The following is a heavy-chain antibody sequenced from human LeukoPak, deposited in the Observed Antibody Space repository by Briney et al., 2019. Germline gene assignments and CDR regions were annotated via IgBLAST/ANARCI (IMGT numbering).Heavy chain of an antibody. Sequence: SETLSLTCTVSGGSISSSSYYWGWIRQPAGKGLEWIGRIYTSGSTNYNPSLKSRVTISVDTSKNQFSLKLSSVTAADTAVYYCAREPADAFDIWGQGTMVTVSS. CDR2: IYTSGST. J-gene: IGHJ3*02. V-gene: IGHV4-61*02. CDR1: GGSISSSSYY. CDR3: AREPADAFDI.